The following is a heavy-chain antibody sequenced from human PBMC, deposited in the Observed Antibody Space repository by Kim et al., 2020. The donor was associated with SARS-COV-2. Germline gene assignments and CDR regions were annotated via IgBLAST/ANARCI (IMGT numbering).Heavy chain of an antibody. V-gene: IGHV3-48*03. CDR3: ARKDDYVWGSYRPLDY. CDR1: GFTFSSYE. Sequence: GGSLRLSCAASGFTFSSYEMHWVRQAPGKGLEWVSFISSSGSTIYYADSVKGRFTISRDNAKNSLYLQMNSLRAEDTAVYYCARKDDYVWGSYRPLDYWGQGTLVTVSS. CDR2: ISSSGSTI. J-gene: IGHJ4*02. D-gene: IGHD3-16*02.